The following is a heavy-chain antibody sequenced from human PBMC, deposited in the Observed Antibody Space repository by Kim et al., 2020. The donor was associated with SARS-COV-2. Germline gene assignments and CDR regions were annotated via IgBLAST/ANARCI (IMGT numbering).Heavy chain of an antibody. V-gene: IGHV3-23*01. CDR2: ISCSGDST. CDR1: GFTFNNYG. D-gene: IGHD6-19*01. Sequence: GGSLRLSCAASGFTFNNYGMTWVRQAPGKGLEWVSVISCSGDSTYFADSVKGRFTISRDNSKNTLYLQMNRLRAEDTAVYYCAKVLYSSGRGSAFDYWG. CDR3: AKVLYSSGRGSAFDY. J-gene: IGHJ4*01.